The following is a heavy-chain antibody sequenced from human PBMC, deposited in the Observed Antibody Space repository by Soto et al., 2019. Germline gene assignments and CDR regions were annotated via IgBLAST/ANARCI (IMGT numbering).Heavy chain of an antibody. J-gene: IGHJ4*02. CDR2: ISSSSSTI. CDR3: ARDYCSGGSCYHYFDY. D-gene: IGHD2-15*01. CDR1: GLTFSSYS. V-gene: IGHV3-48*01. Sequence: PGGSLRLSCAASGLTFSSYSMNWVRQAPGKGLEWVSYISSSSSTIYYADSVKGRFTISRDNAKNSLYLQMNSLRAEDTAVYYCARDYCSGGSCYHYFDYWGQGTLVTVSS.